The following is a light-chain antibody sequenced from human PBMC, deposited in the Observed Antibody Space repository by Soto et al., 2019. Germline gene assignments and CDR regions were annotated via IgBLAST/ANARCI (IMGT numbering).Light chain of an antibody. V-gene: IGKV1-39*01. CDR2: GTS. J-gene: IGKJ1*01. CDR3: QQTYNLPRT. CDR1: LAIGDA. Sequence: DIQMTQSPSSLSASIGDRVTITCRASLAIGDASSGFQQKAGKPPTLLIYGTSALQHGVPPRLSGSGSGTDFTLTISRLQHGDFATYYCQQTYNLPRTFGQGTKVDLK.